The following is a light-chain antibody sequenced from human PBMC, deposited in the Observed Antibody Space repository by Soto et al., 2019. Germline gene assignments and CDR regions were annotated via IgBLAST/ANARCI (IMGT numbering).Light chain of an antibody. J-gene: IGKJ4*01. Sequence: DLQMTQSPSSLSASVGDRVTITCRASQSISTYLNWYQQKPGKAPKLLIFGASSVQSGVPSRFSRSGSGTDFTLTISSLQPEEFATYYGQQSYSTPLTFGGGTKVEIK. CDR2: GAS. CDR1: QSISTY. CDR3: QQSYSTPLT. V-gene: IGKV1-39*01.